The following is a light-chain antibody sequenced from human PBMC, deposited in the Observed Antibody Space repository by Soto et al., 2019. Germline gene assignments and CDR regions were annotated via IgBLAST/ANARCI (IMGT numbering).Light chain of an antibody. J-gene: IGKJ2*01. Sequence: EMVLTQSPGTLYLSPGERATLSCRASQSVSSNYLAWYQQKRGQAPRLLIYAASARATGIPDRFSGSGSGTDFTLTLSRLEPEDFAVYFCQLYGSSPPRYTFAQGTKLEIK. CDR1: QSVSSNY. CDR3: QLYGSSPPRYT. CDR2: AAS. V-gene: IGKV3-20*01.